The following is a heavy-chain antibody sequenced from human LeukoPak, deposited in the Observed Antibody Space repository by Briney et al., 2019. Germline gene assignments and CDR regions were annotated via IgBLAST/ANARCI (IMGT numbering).Heavy chain of an antibody. V-gene: IGHV3-53*01. J-gene: IGHJ4*02. CDR2: IYSGGST. CDR3: ARRCGGDCYEYDY. Sequence: PGGSLRLSCAASGFTVSSNYMGWVRQAPGKGLEWVSVIYSGGSTYYADSVKGRFTISRDNSKNTLYLQMNSLRAEDTAVYYCARRCGGDCYEYDYWGQGTLVTVSS. D-gene: IGHD2-21*02. CDR1: GFTVSSNY.